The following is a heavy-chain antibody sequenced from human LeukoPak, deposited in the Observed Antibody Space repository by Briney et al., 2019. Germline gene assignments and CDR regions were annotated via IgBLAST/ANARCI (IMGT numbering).Heavy chain of an antibody. Sequence: ASVKVSCKASGHTFTSYDINWVRQATGQGLEWMGWMNPNSGNTGYAQKFQGRVTMTRNTSISTAYMELSSLRSEDTAVYYCARGLRYFDWLFKDYGMDVWGQGTTVTVSS. CDR3: ARGLRYFDWLFKDYGMDV. D-gene: IGHD3-9*01. V-gene: IGHV1-8*01. CDR1: GHTFTSYD. CDR2: MNPNSGNT. J-gene: IGHJ6*02.